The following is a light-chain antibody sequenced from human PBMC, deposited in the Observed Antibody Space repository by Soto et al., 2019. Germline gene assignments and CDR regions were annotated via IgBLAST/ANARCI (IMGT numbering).Light chain of an antibody. J-gene: IGKJ4*01. V-gene: IGKV3-11*01. CDR2: DTS. Sequence: EIVLTQSPATLSLSPGERATLSCRASQSVSSYLAWYQQKPGQAPRLLIHDTSNRATGIPARFSGSGSGTDFTLTISILEAEDFAVYYCQQSGSWPLTFGGGTKVEIK. CDR3: QQSGSWPLT. CDR1: QSVSSY.